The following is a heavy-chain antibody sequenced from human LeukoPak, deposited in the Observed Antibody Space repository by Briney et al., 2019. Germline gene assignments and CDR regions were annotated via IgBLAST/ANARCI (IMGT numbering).Heavy chain of an antibody. CDR2: ISGSGRTI. CDR3: TRGSGSYFY. J-gene: IGHJ4*02. Sequence: VGSLRLSCVASGFTFSPYEMNWIRQAPGKGLEWVSYISGSGRTIYYADSVKDRFTISRDNAKNSLYLQMNSLRAEDTAIYYCTRGSGSYFYRGQGTLVTVSS. CDR1: GFTFSPYE. V-gene: IGHV3-48*03. D-gene: IGHD3-10*01.